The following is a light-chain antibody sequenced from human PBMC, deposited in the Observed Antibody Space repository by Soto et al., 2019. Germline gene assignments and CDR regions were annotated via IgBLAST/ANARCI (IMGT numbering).Light chain of an antibody. Sequence: DIQMTQSPSSLSASVGDRVTITCRASQSISGYLNWYQQKPGKAPKLLIYAASSLQSGVPSRFSGSGSGTDFNLTISSLQPEDFATYSCQQSYSTPTFGGGTKVEIK. CDR2: AAS. CDR3: QQSYSTPT. CDR1: QSISGY. J-gene: IGKJ4*01. V-gene: IGKV1-39*01.